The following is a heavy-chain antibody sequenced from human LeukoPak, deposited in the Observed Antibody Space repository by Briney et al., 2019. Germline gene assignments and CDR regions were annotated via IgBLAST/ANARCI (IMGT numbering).Heavy chain of an antibody. Sequence: SVKVSCKASGGTFSSYAISWVRQAPGQGLEWMGGIIPIFGTANYAQKFQGRVTITADESTSTAYMELSSLRSEDTAVYYCASRLIDVIVGTRHYFDYWGQGTLVTVSS. CDR2: IIPIFGTA. D-gene: IGHD1-26*01. J-gene: IGHJ4*02. CDR3: ASRLIDVIVGTRHYFDY. CDR1: GGTFSSYA. V-gene: IGHV1-69*13.